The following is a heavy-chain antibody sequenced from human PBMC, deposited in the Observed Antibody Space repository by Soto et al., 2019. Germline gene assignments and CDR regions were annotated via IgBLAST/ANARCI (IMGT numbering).Heavy chain of an antibody. CDR1: GYTFTSYA. V-gene: IGHV1-3*01. Sequence: VASVKVSCKASGYTFTSYAMHWVRQAPGQRLEWMGWINAGNGNTKYSQKFQGRVTITRDTSASTAYMELSSLRSEDTAVYYCARDSIAYCGGDCYRGGFDYWGQGTLVTVSS. CDR2: INAGNGNT. D-gene: IGHD2-21*02. CDR3: ARDSIAYCGGDCYRGGFDY. J-gene: IGHJ4*02.